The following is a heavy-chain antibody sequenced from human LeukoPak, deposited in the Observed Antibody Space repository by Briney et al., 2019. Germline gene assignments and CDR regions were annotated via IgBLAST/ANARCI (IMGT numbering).Heavy chain of an antibody. CDR1: GGTFSSYA. D-gene: IGHD6-6*01. Sequence: SVKVFCKASGGTFSSYAISWVRQAPGQGLEWMGGIIPIFGTANYAQKFQGRVTITADESTSTAYMELSSLRSEDTAVYYCARLGSSSYTDDYWGQGTLVTVSS. J-gene: IGHJ4*02. CDR3: ARLGSSSYTDDY. V-gene: IGHV1-69*13. CDR2: IIPIFGTA.